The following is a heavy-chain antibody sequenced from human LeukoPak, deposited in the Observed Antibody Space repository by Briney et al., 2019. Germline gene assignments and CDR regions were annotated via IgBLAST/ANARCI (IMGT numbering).Heavy chain of an antibody. CDR2: IYYSGST. CDR3: ARGHLAAPLDY. J-gene: IGHJ4*02. D-gene: IGHD6-25*01. Sequence: SETLSLTCTVSGGSISSSSYYWGWIRQPPGKGLEWIGSIYYSGSTYYNPSLKSRVTISVDTSKNQFSLKLSSVTAADTAVYYCARGHLAAPLDYWGQGTLVTVSS. CDR1: GGSISSSSYY. V-gene: IGHV4-39*07.